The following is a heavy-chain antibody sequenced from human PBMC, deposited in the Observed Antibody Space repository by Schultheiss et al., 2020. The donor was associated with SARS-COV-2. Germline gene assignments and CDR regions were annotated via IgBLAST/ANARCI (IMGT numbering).Heavy chain of an antibody. CDR1: GGTFSSYA. CDR3: ARYYDSSGEV. V-gene: IGHV1-8*02. Sequence: ASVKVSCKASGGTFSSYAISWVRQAPGQGLEWMGWMNPNSGNTGYAQKFQGRVTMTRNTSISTAYMELSSLRSDDTAVYYCARYYDSSGEVWGQGTTVTVSS. D-gene: IGHD3-22*01. J-gene: IGHJ6*02. CDR2: MNPNSGNT.